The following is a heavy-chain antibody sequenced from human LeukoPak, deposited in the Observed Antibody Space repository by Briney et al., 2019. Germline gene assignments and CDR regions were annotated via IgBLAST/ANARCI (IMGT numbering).Heavy chain of an antibody. CDR1: GFTVSSYS. CDR3: ARGGFHYYGMDV. CDR2: ISSSSSYI. Sequence: GGSLRLSCAASGFTVSSYSMNWVRQAPGKGLEWVSSISSSSSYIYYADSVKGRFTISRDNAKNTLYLQMNSLRAEDAAVYYCARGGFHYYGMDVWGQGTTVTVSS. J-gene: IGHJ6*02. V-gene: IGHV3-21*01. D-gene: IGHD3-10*01.